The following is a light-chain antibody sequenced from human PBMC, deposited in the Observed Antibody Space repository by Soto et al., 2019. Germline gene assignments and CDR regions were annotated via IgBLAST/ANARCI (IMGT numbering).Light chain of an antibody. Sequence: VLTQSPATLSLSPGERATLSCRASQSVSSYLAWYQQKPGQAPRLLIYDTSNRATGVPARFSGSGSGTDFTLTISSLEPEDCAIYYCLQYNNYPYTFGQGTKLEIK. CDR1: QSVSSY. CDR2: DTS. CDR3: LQYNNYPYT. J-gene: IGKJ2*01. V-gene: IGKV3-11*01.